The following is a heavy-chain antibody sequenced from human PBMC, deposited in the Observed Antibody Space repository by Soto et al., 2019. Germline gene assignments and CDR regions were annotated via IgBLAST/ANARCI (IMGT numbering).Heavy chain of an antibody. J-gene: IGHJ5*02. Sequence: QIQLVQSGAEVKKPGASVKVSCRASGYTFTGYYLHWVRQAPRQGLEWMGWVNPISGDTNYAQKFQDRVIMTRDRSITTVHMELSRLRSDDTAVYYSAREEGFRITMDRGRWFDPWGQGTLVTVSS. CDR1: GYTFTGYY. CDR2: VNPISGDT. D-gene: IGHD3-10*01. CDR3: AREEGFRITMDRGRWFDP. V-gene: IGHV1-2*02.